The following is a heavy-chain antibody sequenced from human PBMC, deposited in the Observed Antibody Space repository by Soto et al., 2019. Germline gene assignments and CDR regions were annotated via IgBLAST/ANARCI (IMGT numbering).Heavy chain of an antibody. CDR3: ARVEMVRGVIIKYDAFDI. D-gene: IGHD3-10*01. J-gene: IGHJ3*02. CDR1: GGSISSGGYY. V-gene: IGHV4-31*03. CDR2: IYYSGST. Sequence: QVQLQESGPGLVKPSQTLSLTCTVSGGSISSGGYYWSWIRQHPGKGLEWIGYIYYSGSTYYNPSLKSRVTISLDTSKNQFSLKLSSVTAADTAVYYCARVEMVRGVIIKYDAFDIWGQGTMVTVSS.